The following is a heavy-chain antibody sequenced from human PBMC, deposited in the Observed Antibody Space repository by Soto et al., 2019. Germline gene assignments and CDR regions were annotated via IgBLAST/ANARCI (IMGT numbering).Heavy chain of an antibody. CDR3: ARETVELATNG. Sequence: EVQLVESGGGLVQPWGSLRLSCAASGFTFSSYWMSWVRQAPGKGLEWVANIKQDGSEKYYVDSVKGRFTISRDNAENSLFLQMSSLRAEDTAVYYCARETVELATNGWGQGTLVTVSS. CDR2: IKQDGSEK. J-gene: IGHJ4*02. CDR1: GFTFSSYW. V-gene: IGHV3-7*01. D-gene: IGHD5-12*01.